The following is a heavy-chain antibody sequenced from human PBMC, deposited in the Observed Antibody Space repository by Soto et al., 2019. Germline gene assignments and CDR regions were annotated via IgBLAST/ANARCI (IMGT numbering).Heavy chain of an antibody. CDR1: GGTFSSYA. J-gene: IGHJ5*02. Sequence: SVKVSCKASGGTFSSYAISWVRQAPGQGLEWLGGIIPIFGTANYAQKFQGRVTITADESTSTAYMELSSLRAEDTAVYYCAREGAAAGTGWFDPWGQGTLVTVSS. D-gene: IGHD6-13*01. CDR3: AREGAAAGTGWFDP. V-gene: IGHV1-69*13. CDR2: IIPIFGTA.